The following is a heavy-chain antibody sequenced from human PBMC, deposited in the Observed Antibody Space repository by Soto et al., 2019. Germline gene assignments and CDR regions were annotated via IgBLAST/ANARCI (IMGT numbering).Heavy chain of an antibody. Sequence: SETLSLTCTVSGGSISSGGYYWSWIRQHPGKGLEWIGYIYYSGSTYYNPSLKSRVTISVDTSKNQFSLKLSSVTAADTAVYYCARGGVVVQAATILGAFDIWGQGTMVTVSS. CDR1: GGSISSGGYY. CDR2: IYYSGST. CDR3: ARGGVVVQAATILGAFDI. D-gene: IGHD2-2*01. V-gene: IGHV4-31*03. J-gene: IGHJ3*02.